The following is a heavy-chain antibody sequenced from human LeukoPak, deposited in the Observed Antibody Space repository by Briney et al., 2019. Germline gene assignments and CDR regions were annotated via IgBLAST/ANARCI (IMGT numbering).Heavy chain of an antibody. V-gene: IGHV3-30*02. CDR1: GFTFSSYG. CDR2: IRYDGSNK. CDR3: AKGGTTVTTYDFWWFDP. J-gene: IGHJ5*02. D-gene: IGHD4-17*01. Sequence: GSLRLSCAASGFTFSSYGMHWVRQAPGKGLEWVAFIRYDGSNKYYADSVKGRFTISRDNSRNTLYLQMNSLRAEDTAVYYCAKGGTTVTTYDFWWFDPWGQGTLVTVSS.